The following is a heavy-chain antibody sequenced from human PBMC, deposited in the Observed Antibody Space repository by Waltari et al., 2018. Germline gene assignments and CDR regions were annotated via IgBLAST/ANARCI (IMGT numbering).Heavy chain of an antibody. CDR1: GGSFRGYY. CDR3: ARTWWFGEKRGRFDY. CDR2: INHSGST. D-gene: IGHD3-10*01. Sequence: QVQLQQWGAGLLRPSETLSLTCAVYGGSFRGYYWSWIRQPPGKGREWIGEINHSGSTNYNPYLKSRVTRSVDTSKNQFSLKLSSVTAADTAVYYCARTWWFGEKRGRFDYWGQGTLVTVSS. V-gene: IGHV4-34*02. J-gene: IGHJ4*02.